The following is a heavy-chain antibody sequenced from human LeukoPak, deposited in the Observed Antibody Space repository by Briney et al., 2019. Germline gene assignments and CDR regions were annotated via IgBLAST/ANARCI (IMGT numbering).Heavy chain of an antibody. CDR2: ISAYNGNT. J-gene: IGHJ5*02. D-gene: IGHD1-26*01. V-gene: IGHV1-18*01. CDR1: GYTFTSYG. Sequence: ASVKVSCKASGYTFTSYGISWVRQAPGQGLEWMGWISAYNGNTNYAQKLQGRVTMTTDTSTSTAYMELRSLRSDDTAVYYCARGRLVGATWSWFDPWGQGTLVTVSP. CDR3: ARGRLVGATWSWFDP.